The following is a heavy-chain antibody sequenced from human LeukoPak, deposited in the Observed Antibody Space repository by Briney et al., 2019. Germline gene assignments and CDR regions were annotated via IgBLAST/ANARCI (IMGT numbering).Heavy chain of an antibody. CDR3: ARGDSSGWRYYYYYYMDV. CDR2: INPNSGGT. Sequence: VASVKVSCKASGYTFTGYYMHWVRQAPGQGLEWMGWINPNSGGTNYAQKFQGRVTMTSDTPISTAYMELSRLRSDDTAVYYCARGDSSGWRYYYYYYMDVWGKGTTVTVSS. J-gene: IGHJ6*03. V-gene: IGHV1-2*02. D-gene: IGHD6-19*01. CDR1: GYTFTGYY.